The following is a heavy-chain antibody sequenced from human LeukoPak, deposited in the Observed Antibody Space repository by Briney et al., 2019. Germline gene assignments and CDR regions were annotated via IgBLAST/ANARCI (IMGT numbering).Heavy chain of an antibody. J-gene: IGHJ4*02. CDR1: GFTFSDYA. CDR3: ARDDSSGWYGVVYFDY. Sequence: PGGSLRLSCTASGFTFSDYAMSWVRQAPGKGLEWVSGIGRSETQTSYADSGKGRFIISRDNSKNTLYLHMNSLRAEDTAVYYCARDDSSGWYGVVYFDYWGQGTLVTVSS. V-gene: IGHV3-23*05. D-gene: IGHD6-19*01. CDR2: IGRSETQT.